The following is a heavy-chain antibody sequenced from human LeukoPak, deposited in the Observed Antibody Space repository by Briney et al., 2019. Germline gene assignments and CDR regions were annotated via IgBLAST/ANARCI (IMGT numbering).Heavy chain of an antibody. Sequence: SETLSLTCAVYGGSFSGYYWSWIRQPPGKGLEWIGEINHSGSTNYNPSLKSRVTISVDTSKNQFSLKLSSVTAADTAVYYCAREGGPYRPLDYSGQGTLVTVAS. J-gene: IGHJ4*02. V-gene: IGHV4-34*01. CDR1: GGSFSGYY. CDR2: INHSGST. CDR3: AREGGPYRPLDY.